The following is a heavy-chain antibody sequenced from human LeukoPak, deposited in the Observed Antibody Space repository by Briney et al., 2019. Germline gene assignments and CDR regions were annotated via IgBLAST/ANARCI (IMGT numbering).Heavy chain of an antibody. J-gene: IGHJ4*02. D-gene: IGHD6-19*01. CDR1: GGSISSSSYY. CDR2: IYYSGST. CDR3: ARDVVAVAGICYFDY. V-gene: IGHV4-39*07. Sequence: SETLSLTCTVSGGSISSSSYYWGWIRQPPGKGLEWIGSIYYSGSTYYNPSLKSRVTISVDTSKNQFSLKLSSVTAADTAVYYCARDVVAVAGICYFDYWGQGTLVTVSS.